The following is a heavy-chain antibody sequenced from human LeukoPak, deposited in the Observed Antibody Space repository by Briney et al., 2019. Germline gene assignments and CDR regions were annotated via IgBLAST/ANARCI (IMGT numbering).Heavy chain of an antibody. CDR2: IYHSGST. J-gene: IGHJ6*02. Sequence: SETLSLTCAVSGGSISSGGYSWSWIRQPPGKGLEWIGYIYHSGSTYYIPSLKSRVTISVDRSKNQFSLKLSSVTAADTAVYYCARVYSNYGYGMDVWGQGTTVTVSS. CDR3: ARVYSNYGYGMDV. CDR1: GGSISSGGYS. V-gene: IGHV4-30-2*01. D-gene: IGHD4-11*01.